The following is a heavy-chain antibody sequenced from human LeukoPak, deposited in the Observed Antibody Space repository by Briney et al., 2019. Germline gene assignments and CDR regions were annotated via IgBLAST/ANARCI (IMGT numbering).Heavy chain of an antibody. CDR1: GGSISSSSYY. D-gene: IGHD6-13*01. J-gene: IGHJ3*01. CDR2: IFYSGST. CDR3: ARISSSNWYNERGAFDV. V-gene: IGHV4-39*07. Sequence: SETLSLTCTVSGGSISSSSYYWGWIRQPPGKGLEWIGTIFYSGSTYYNPSLKSRVTISVDTSKNQFSLKLSSVTAADTAVYYCARISSSNWYNERGAFDVWGQGTMVTVSS.